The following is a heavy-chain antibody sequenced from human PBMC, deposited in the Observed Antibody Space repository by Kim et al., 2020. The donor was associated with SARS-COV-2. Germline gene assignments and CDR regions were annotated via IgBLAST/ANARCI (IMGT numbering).Heavy chain of an antibody. J-gene: IGHJ6*03. V-gene: IGHV3-49*03. CDR1: GFTFGDYA. CDR3: TRAHNIGRWAYYYYYYMDV. Sequence: GGSLRLSCTASGFTFGDYAMSWFRQAPGKGLEWVGFIRSKAYGGTTEYAASVKGRFTISRDDSKSIAYLQMNSLKTEDTAVYYCTRAHNIGRWAYYYYYYMDVWGKGTTVTVSS. CDR2: IRSKAYGGTT. D-gene: IGHD5-12*01.